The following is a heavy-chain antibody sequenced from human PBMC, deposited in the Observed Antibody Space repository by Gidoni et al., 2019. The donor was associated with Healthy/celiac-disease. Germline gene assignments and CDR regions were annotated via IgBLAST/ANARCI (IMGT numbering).Heavy chain of an antibody. CDR1: GYTFTSYY. CDR2: INPSGGST. V-gene: IGHV1-46*01. CDR3: ARGSTQGSYYYYGMDV. D-gene: IGHD2-15*01. Sequence: QVQLVQSGAEVKKPGASVKVSCKASGYTFTSYYMPWVRQAPGQGLEWMGIINPSGGSTSYAQKFQGRVTMTRDTSTSTVYMELSSLRSEDTAVYYCARGSTQGSYYYYGMDVWGQGTTVTVSS. J-gene: IGHJ6*02.